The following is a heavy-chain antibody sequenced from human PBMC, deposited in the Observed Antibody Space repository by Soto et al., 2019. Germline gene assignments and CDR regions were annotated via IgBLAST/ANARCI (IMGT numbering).Heavy chain of an antibody. Sequence: QVQLQESGPGLVKPSETLSLTCTVSGGSISSYYWSWIRQPAGTGLEWIGRIYTSGSTNYNPSLKSRVTMSVDTSKNQFSLKLSSVTAADTAVYYCARVARYCSSTSCYKGWFDPWGQGTLVTVSS. CDR1: GGSISSYY. D-gene: IGHD2-2*02. J-gene: IGHJ5*02. V-gene: IGHV4-4*07. CDR3: ARVARYCSSTSCYKGWFDP. CDR2: IYTSGST.